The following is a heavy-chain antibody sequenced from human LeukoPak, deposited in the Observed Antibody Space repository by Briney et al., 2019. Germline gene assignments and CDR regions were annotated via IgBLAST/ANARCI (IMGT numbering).Heavy chain of an antibody. V-gene: IGHV3-11*06. Sequence: GGSLRLSCAASGFIFSDYSMSWIRQAPGKGLEWVSYISTHSTYTHYADSVRGRFTISRDNAKNSLYLQMSSLRDEDTAVYYCAREGYGSHALDIWGQGTMVTVSS. D-gene: IGHD3-10*01. J-gene: IGHJ3*02. CDR2: ISTHSTYT. CDR3: AREGYGSHALDI. CDR1: GFIFSDYS.